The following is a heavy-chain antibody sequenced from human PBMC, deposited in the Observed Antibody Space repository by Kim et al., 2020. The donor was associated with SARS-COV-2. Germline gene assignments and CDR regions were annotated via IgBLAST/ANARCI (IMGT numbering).Heavy chain of an antibody. CDR3: ARGVPGD. CDR1: GGSFSGYQ. J-gene: IGHJ1*01. Sequence: SETLSLTCAVYGGSFSGYQWSWIRQSPGKGLEWIGQINDSGSTNYNPSLKSRVTISVDTSKNQFSLKLTSVTAADTAAYYCARGVPGDWGQGTLCTDSS. CDR2: INDSGST. V-gene: IGHV4-34*01.